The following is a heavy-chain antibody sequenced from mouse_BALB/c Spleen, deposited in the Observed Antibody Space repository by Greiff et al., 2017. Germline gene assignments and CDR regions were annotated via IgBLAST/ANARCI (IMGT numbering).Heavy chain of an antibody. Sequence: EVQGVESGGGLVQPGGSRKLSCAASGFTFSSFGMHWVRQAPEKGLEWVAYISSGSSTIYYADTVKGRFTISRDNPKNTLFLQMTSLRSEDTAMYYCARSVSYFDYWGQGTTLTVSA. CDR3: ARSVSYFDY. CDR1: GFTFSSFG. D-gene: IGHD1-1*01. CDR2: ISSGSSTI. V-gene: IGHV5-17*02. J-gene: IGHJ2*01.